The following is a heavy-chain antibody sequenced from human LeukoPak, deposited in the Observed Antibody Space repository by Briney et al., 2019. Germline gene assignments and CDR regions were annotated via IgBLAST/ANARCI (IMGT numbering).Heavy chain of an antibody. CDR3: ARDLGGSYVSDY. CDR2: IIPILGIA. Sequence: VASVKVSCKASGYTFTGYYMHWVRQAPGQGLEWMGRIIPILGIANYAQKFQGRVTITADKSTSTAYMELSSLRSEDTAVYYCARDLGGSYVSDYWGQGTLVTVSS. CDR1: GYTFTGYY. J-gene: IGHJ4*02. V-gene: IGHV1-69*04. D-gene: IGHD1-26*01.